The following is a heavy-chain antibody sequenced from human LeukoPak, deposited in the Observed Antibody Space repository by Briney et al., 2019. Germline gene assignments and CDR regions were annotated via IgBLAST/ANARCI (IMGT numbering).Heavy chain of an antibody. CDR3: ARASFDL. J-gene: IGHJ5*02. Sequence: GGSLRLSCAASGFTFSNYAMSWVRQAPGKGLEWVSAISASGVTAHYADSVKGRFTISRDNSKNTLYLQMNSLRAEDTAVYYCARASFDLWGQGTLVTVSS. CDR2: ISASGVTA. CDR1: GFTFSNYA. V-gene: IGHV3-23*01.